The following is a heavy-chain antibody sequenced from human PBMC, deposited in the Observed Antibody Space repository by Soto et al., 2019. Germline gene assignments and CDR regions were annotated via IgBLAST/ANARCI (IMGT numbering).Heavy chain of an antibody. D-gene: IGHD2-21*02. CDR3: AREGTYCGGDCYSDY. J-gene: IGHJ4*02. CDR2: ISAYNGNT. V-gene: IGHV1-18*04. CDR1: GYTFTSYG. Sequence: ASVKVSCKASGYTFTSYGISWVRQAPGQGLEWMGWISAYNGNTNYAQKLQGRVTMTTDTSTSTAYMELRSLRSDDTAVYYCAREGTYCGGDCYSDYWGQGTLVTVSS.